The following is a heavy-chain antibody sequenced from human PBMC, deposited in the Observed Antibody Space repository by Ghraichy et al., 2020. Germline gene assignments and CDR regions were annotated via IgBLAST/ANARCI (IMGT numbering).Heavy chain of an antibody. Sequence: GGSLNISCAASGFTFSSYGMHWVRQAPGKGLEWVAFIRYDGSNKYYADSVKGRFTISRDNSKNTLYLQMNSLRAEDTAVYYCAKDLRYSSSWYVGTLDYWGQGTLVTVSS. V-gene: IGHV3-30*02. CDR3: AKDLRYSSSWYVGTLDY. CDR1: GFTFSSYG. J-gene: IGHJ4*02. D-gene: IGHD6-13*01. CDR2: IRYDGSNK.